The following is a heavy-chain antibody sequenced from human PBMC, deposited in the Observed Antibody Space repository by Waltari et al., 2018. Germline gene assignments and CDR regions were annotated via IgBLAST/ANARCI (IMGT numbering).Heavy chain of an antibody. Sequence: EVQLVESGGGLVQPGGSLRLSCAASGFTSSSYWMSWVRQAPGKWLEWVANIKQDGSEKYYVDSVKGRFTISRDNAKNSLYLQMNSLRAEDTAVYYCARGGGWSAFDIWGQGTMVTVSS. J-gene: IGHJ3*02. D-gene: IGHD6-19*01. CDR1: GFTSSSYW. CDR2: IKQDGSEK. CDR3: ARGGGWSAFDI. V-gene: IGHV3-7*01.